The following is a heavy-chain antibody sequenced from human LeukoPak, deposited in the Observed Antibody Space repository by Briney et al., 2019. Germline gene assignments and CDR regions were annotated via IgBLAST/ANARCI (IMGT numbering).Heavy chain of an antibody. CDR1: GGSISSYY. CDR2: IYYSGST. J-gene: IGHJ6*02. CDR3: ARAPRRDVVVPADIYYYGMDV. Sequence: NASETLSLTCTVSGGSISSYYWSWIRQPPGEGLEWIGYIYYSGSTNYNPSLKSRVTISVDTSKNQFSLKLSSVTAADTAVYYCARAPRRDVVVPADIYYYGMDVWGQGTTVTVSS. D-gene: IGHD2-2*01. V-gene: IGHV4-59*01.